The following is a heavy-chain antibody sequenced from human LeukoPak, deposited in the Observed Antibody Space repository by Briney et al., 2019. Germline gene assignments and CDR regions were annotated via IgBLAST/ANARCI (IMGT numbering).Heavy chain of an antibody. D-gene: IGHD2-2*02. CDR1: GGSISSYY. V-gene: IGHV4-4*07. CDR3: ARGVVVVPAAIVGDYYYYYGMDV. CDR2: IYTSGST. Sequence: SETLSLTCTVSGGSISSYYWSWIRQPAGKGLEWIGRIYTSGSTNYNPSPKSRVTMSVDTSKNQFSLKLSSVTAADTAVYYCARGVVVVPAAIVGDYYYYYGMDVWGQGTTVTVSS. J-gene: IGHJ6*02.